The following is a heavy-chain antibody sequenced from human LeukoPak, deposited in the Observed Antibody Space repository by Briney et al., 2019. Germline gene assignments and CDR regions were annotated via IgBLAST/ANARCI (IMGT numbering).Heavy chain of an antibody. Sequence: SGPTLVKPTQTLTLTCTFSGFSLSTSGVNVGWIRQPPVKALEWLALIYWNDDKRYSPSLKNRLTITNDTSKNQVVLTMSNMDPVDTATYYCAHGRYDYESSGYYFFDYWGQGTLVTVSS. CDR3: AHGRYDYESSGYYFFDY. J-gene: IGHJ4*02. D-gene: IGHD3-22*01. CDR1: GFSLSTSGVN. V-gene: IGHV2-5*01. CDR2: IYWNDDK.